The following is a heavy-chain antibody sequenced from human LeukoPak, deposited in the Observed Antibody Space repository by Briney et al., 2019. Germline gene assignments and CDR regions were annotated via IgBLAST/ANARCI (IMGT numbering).Heavy chain of an antibody. V-gene: IGHV3-21*01. CDR1: GFTFSSYS. CDR2: ISSSSSYI. D-gene: IGHD3-22*01. Sequence: PGGTLRLSCAASGFTFSSYSMNWVRQAPGKGLEWVSSISSSSSYIYYADSVKGRFAISRDNAKNSLYLQMNSLRAKDTAVYYCAREGNYYDSSTDIWGQGTMVTVSS. CDR3: AREGNYYDSSTDI. J-gene: IGHJ3*02.